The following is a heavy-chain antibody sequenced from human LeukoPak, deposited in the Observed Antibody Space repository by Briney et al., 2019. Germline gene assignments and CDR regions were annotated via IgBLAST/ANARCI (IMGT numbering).Heavy chain of an antibody. CDR2: ICYDGNHK. D-gene: IGHD6-13*01. CDR3: AKDLSLFSSSWSPFDY. V-gene: IGHV3-33*06. J-gene: IGHJ4*02. Sequence: PGGSLRLSCAASGFTFSSYGMHWVRQAPGKGLEWMAIICYDGNHKYYADSVKGRFTISRDNSKNTLYLQMNSLRAEDTAVYYCAKDLSLFSSSWSPFDYWGQGTLVTVSS. CDR1: GFTFSSYG.